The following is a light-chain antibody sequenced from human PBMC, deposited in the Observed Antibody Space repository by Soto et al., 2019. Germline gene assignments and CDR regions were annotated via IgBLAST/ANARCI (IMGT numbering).Light chain of an antibody. CDR2: TAS. V-gene: IGKV1-39*01. CDR1: QSISSY. CDR3: QQSYSAPYT. J-gene: IGKJ2*01. Sequence: DIQMTQSPSSLSASVGDRVTITCRASQSISSYLNWYQQKPGRAPNLLIFTASNLQSGVPSRFSGSASGTDFTLTISSLQPADFATYYCQQSYSAPYTFGQGTRLDIK.